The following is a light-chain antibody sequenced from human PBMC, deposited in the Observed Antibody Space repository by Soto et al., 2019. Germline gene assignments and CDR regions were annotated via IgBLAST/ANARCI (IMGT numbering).Light chain of an antibody. V-gene: IGKV3-11*01. CDR2: DAS. CDR3: QQRSNWPHALT. Sequence: EIVLTQSPATLSLSPGERATLSCRASQSVSSYLAWYQQKPGQAPRLLIYDASNRATGIPARFSGSGSGTDFTLTISSLEPEDFAVYSCQQRSNWPHALTFGGGTKVEIK. CDR1: QSVSSY. J-gene: IGKJ4*01.